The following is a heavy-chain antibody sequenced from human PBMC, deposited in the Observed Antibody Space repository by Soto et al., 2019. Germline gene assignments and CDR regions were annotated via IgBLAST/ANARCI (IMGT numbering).Heavy chain of an antibody. J-gene: IGHJ6*02. CDR1: GDSVSRYY. CDR2: IYNSGST. Sequence: PSGSLSITCTVCGDSVSRYYWNWIRQPPGKGLEWIGYIYNSGSTNYNPSLKSRVTISVDTSKNQFSLTLTSVTAADTAVYYCARAPTYSYGSGTPYYFYAMGVWGQGTTVTVSS. CDR3: ARAPTYSYGSGTPYYFYAMGV. D-gene: IGHD3-10*01. V-gene: IGHV4-59*02.